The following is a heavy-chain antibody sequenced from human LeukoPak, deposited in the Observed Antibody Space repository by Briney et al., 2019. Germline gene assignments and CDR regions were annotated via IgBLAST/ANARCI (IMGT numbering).Heavy chain of an antibody. CDR2: IGASGGST. Sequence: GGSLRLSCAASGFTFSSYAMSWVRQAPGKGLEWVSGIGASGGSTYYADSVKGRFTMSRDNSKNTLYLQMNSLRAEDTAVYYCAKDAGTTRTQLDYFDYWGQGTLVTVSS. D-gene: IGHD1-1*01. CDR3: AKDAGTTRTQLDYFDY. J-gene: IGHJ4*02. V-gene: IGHV3-23*01. CDR1: GFTFSSYA.